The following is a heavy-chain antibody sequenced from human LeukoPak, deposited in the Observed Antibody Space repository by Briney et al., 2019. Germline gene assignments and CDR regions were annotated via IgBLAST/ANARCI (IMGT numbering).Heavy chain of an antibody. CDR3: TTGSCYYDFWSGYYEYYFDY. J-gene: IGHJ4*02. Sequence: PGGSLRLSCAASGFTFSNAWMSWVRQAPGKGLEWVGRIKSKTDGGTTDYAAPVKGRFTISRDDSKNTLYLQMNSLKTEDTAVYYCTTGSCYYDFWSGYYEYYFDYWGQGTLVTVSS. CDR2: IKSKTDGGTT. CDR1: GFTFSNAW. D-gene: IGHD3-3*01. V-gene: IGHV3-15*01.